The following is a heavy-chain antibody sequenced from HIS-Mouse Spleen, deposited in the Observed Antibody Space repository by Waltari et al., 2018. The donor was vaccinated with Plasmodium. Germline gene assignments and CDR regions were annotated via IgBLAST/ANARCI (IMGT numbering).Heavy chain of an antibody. Sequence: QVQLVQSGAEVKKPGASVKVSCKASGYTFTGYYMPWVRQAPGQGLEWMGWINPNSGGKKYAQRFKGRVTMTRDTSISTAYMELSRLRSDDTAVYYCARVLGYKAAAGTFVEYFQHWGQGTLVTVSS. D-gene: IGHD6-13*01. CDR3: ARVLGYKAAAGTFVEYFQH. CDR2: INPNSGGK. V-gene: IGHV1-2*02. J-gene: IGHJ1*01. CDR1: GYTFTGYY.